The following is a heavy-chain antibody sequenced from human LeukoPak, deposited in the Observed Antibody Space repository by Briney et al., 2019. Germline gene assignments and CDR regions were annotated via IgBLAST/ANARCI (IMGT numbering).Heavy chain of an antibody. D-gene: IGHD5-18*01. CDR3: ARESNAALGTGDY. CDR2: INPNSGGT. Sequence: ASVKVSCKASGYTFTDYYMHWVRQAPGQGLEWVGYINPNSGGTRYTQKFQGRVTMSRDTSTRTAYMELSMLRSDDTAVYYCARESNAALGTGDYWGQGTLVTVSS. V-gene: IGHV1-2*02. J-gene: IGHJ4*02. CDR1: GYTFTDYY.